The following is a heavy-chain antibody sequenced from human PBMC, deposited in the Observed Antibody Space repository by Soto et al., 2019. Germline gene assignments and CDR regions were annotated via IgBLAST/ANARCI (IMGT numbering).Heavy chain of an antibody. CDR2: ISSSGSTI. V-gene: IGHV3-48*03. CDR1: GFTFSSYE. Sequence: EVQLVESGGGLVQPGGSLRLSCAASGFTFSSYEMNWVSQAPGKGLEWVSYISSSGSTIDYADSVKGRFTISRANAQNSLYLQRNCLRAEDTAVYYCARDRGRGDYYDSSGYYYDGMDVGGQGTTVTVSS. J-gene: IGHJ6*02. D-gene: IGHD3-22*01. CDR3: ARDRGRGDYYDSSGYYYDGMDV.